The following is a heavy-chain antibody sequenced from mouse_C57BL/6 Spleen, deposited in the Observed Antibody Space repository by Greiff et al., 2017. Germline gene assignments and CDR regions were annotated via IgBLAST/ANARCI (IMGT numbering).Heavy chain of an antibody. CDR3: TREGGNYFDY. J-gene: IGHJ2*01. Sequence: QVQLQQSGAELVRPGASVTLSCKASGYTFTDYEMHWVKQTPVHGLEWIGAIDPETGGTAYNQKFKGKAMLTADKSSSTAYMELRSLTSEDSAVYYCTREGGNYFDYWGQGTTLTVSS. CDR2: IDPETGGT. CDR1: GYTFTDYE. V-gene: IGHV1-15*01. D-gene: IGHD1-1*02.